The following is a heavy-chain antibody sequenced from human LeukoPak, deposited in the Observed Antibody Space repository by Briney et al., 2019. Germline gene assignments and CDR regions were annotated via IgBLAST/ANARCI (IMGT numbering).Heavy chain of an antibody. J-gene: IGHJ4*02. CDR2: IYFTGTT. V-gene: IGHV4-39*02. Sequence: PSETLSLTCTVSGDSISSTTYYWAWIRQPPGKGLELIGNIYFTGTTFYNPSLKSRVIMSIGTSKNHFSLDLNSVTAADMAVYYCARGLYDGGSWFHFDSWGQGTLVTVSS. D-gene: IGHD6-13*01. CDR1: GDSISSTTYY. CDR3: ARGLYDGGSWFHFDS.